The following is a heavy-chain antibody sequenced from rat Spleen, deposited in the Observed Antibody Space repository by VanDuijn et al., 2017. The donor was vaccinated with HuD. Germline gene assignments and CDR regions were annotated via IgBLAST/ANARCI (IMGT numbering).Heavy chain of an antibody. Sequence: QVQLKESGPGLVQPSQTLSLTCTVSGLSLTSNSVSWIRQPPGKGLEWMGVVGSNGGTNYNSAIKSRLSISRDTSKSQVFLKMNSLQTEDTAMYFCARSPYYYDGSYIMDAWGQGASVTVSS. D-gene: IGHD1-12*02. CDR1: GLSLTSNS. CDR2: VGSNGGT. J-gene: IGHJ4*01. CDR3: ARSPYYYDGSYIMDA. V-gene: IGHV2-47*01.